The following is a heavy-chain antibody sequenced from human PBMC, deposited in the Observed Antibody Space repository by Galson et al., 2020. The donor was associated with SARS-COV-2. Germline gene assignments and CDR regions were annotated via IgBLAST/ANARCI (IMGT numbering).Heavy chain of an antibody. CDR3: ARVDCSGGGCYPGKY. Sequence: GSLKISCAASGFTFSSFWMTWVRQAPGKGLEWVANIKHDGTDKYYVDSVKGRFTISRDNARNSLYLQMNSLRAEDTAVYSCARVDCSGGGCYPGKYWGQGTLVTVSS. CDR1: GFTFSSFW. V-gene: IGHV3-7*03. D-gene: IGHD2-15*01. J-gene: IGHJ4*02. CDR2: IKHDGTDK.